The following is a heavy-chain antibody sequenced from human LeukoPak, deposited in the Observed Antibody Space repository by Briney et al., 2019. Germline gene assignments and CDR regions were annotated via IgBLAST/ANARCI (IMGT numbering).Heavy chain of an antibody. J-gene: IGHJ4*02. V-gene: IGHV5-10-1*01. CDR2: IDPSDSYT. Sequence: GESLKISCKGSGYSFTSHWISWVRQMPGKGLEWMGRIDPSDSYTNYSPSFQGHVTISADKSISTAYLQWSSLKASGTAMYYCARQGVRGVYYFDYWGQGTLVTVSS. CDR3: ARQGVRGVYYFDY. D-gene: IGHD3-10*01. CDR1: GYSFTSHW.